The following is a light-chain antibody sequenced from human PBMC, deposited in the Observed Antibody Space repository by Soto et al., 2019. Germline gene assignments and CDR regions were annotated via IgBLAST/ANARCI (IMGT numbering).Light chain of an antibody. J-gene: IGKJ3*01. CDR2: GVS. V-gene: IGKV3-15*01. CDR3: QQYNDWPFT. CDR1: QSVSVN. Sequence: ETVLTQSPGTLSVSPGEGATLSCLASQSVSVNLAWYQQKPGQAPRLLIYGVSTRATGIPARFSGSESGTEFTLTISSLQSEDFAVYYCQQYNDWPFTFGPGTKVDIK.